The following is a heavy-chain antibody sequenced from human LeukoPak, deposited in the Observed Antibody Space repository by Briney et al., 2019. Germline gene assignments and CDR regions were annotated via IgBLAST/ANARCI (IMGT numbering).Heavy chain of an antibody. J-gene: IGHJ6*04. CDR3: ARDHCSSTSCHEDYYYYGMDV. D-gene: IGHD2-2*01. Sequence: SETLSLTCAVYGGSFSGYYWSWIRQPPGKGLEWIGEINHSGSTNYNPSLKSRVTISVDTSKNQFSLKLSSVTAADTAVYCCARDHCSSTSCHEDYYYYGMDVWGKGTTVTVSS. V-gene: IGHV4-34*01. CDR1: GGSFSGYY. CDR2: INHSGST.